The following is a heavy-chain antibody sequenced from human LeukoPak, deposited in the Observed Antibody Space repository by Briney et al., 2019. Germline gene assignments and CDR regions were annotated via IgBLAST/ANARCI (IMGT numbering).Heavy chain of an antibody. CDR2: INWNGGST. V-gene: IGHV3-20*04. J-gene: IGHJ4*02. CDR1: GFTFDDYG. CDR3: ARGDDILTGYYPYDY. D-gene: IGHD3-9*01. Sequence: PGGSLRLSCAASGFTFDDYGMSWVRQAPGKGLEWVSGINWNGGSTGYADSVKGRFTTSRDNAKNSLYLQMNSLRAEDTALYYCARGDDILTGYYPYDYWGQGTLVTVSS.